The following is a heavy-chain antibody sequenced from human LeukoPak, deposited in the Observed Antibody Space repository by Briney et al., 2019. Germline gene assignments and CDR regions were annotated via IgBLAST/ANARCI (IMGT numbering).Heavy chain of an antibody. CDR3: AKVGRGFDY. CDR1: GFTFSSYG. CDR2: ISGSGGST. V-gene: IGHV3-23*01. J-gene: IGHJ4*02. Sequence: PGGTLRLSCAASGFTFSSYGMGWVRQAPGKGLEWVSAISGSGGSTYYADSVKGRFTISRDNSKNTLYLQMNSLRAEDTAVYYCAKVGRGFDYWGQGTLVTVSS.